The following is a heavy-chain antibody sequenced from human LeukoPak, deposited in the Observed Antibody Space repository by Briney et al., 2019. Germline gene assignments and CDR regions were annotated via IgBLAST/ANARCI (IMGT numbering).Heavy chain of an antibody. D-gene: IGHD1-1*01. Sequence: SETLSLTCTVSGGTISNNNYYWAWIRQPPGKGLECIGSIYYSGSPYYNPSLKSRVTISVDTSKNQFSLRLSSVTAADTAVYYCATWRTAKTGFDYWGQGTLVTVSS. CDR2: IYYSGSP. CDR1: GGTISNNNYY. J-gene: IGHJ4*02. V-gene: IGHV4-39*01. CDR3: ATWRTAKTGFDY.